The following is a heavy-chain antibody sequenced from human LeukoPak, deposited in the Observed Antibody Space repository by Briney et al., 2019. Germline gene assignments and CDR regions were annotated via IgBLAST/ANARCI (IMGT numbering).Heavy chain of an antibody. V-gene: IGHV3-30-3*01. CDR3: ARDRIDIVVVPAAYIDY. CDR2: ISYDGSNK. J-gene: IGHJ4*02. CDR1: GFTFSSYA. D-gene: IGHD2-2*01. Sequence: PGGSLRLSCAASGFTFSSYAMHWVRRAPGKGLEWVAVISYDGSNKYYADSVKGRFTISRDNSKNTLYLQMNSLRAEDTAVYYCARDRIDIVVVPAAYIDYWGQGTLVTVSS.